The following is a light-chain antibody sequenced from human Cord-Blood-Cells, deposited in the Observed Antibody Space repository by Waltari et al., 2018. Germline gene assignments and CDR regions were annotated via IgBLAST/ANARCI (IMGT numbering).Light chain of an antibody. J-gene: IGKJ1*01. CDR1: QSVSRY. CDR3: QHRSNWPPT. CDR2: AAS. Sequence: IVLTQSPATLSVSPGERATLACRPSQSVSRYLAWYQQQPGQATRLLIDAASNRATGPPARFSGSGSRKDFPITISSLAPEALAFYYRQHRSNWPPTFGQGTKVEIK. V-gene: IGKV3-11*01.